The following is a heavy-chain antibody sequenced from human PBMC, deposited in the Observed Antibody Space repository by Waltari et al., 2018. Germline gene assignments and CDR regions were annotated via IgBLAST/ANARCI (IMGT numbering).Heavy chain of an antibody. Sequence: QVQLVQSGAEVKKPGASVKVACKVSGYTLTELSMPWVRQAPGKGLEWMGGFDPEDGETIYAQKFQGRVTMTEDTSTDTAYMELSSLRSEDTAVYYCATRTYCSSTSSYFPFDYWGQGTLVTVSS. CDR1: GYTLTELS. V-gene: IGHV1-24*01. J-gene: IGHJ4*02. D-gene: IGHD2-2*01. CDR3: ATRTYCSSTSSYFPFDY. CDR2: FDPEDGET.